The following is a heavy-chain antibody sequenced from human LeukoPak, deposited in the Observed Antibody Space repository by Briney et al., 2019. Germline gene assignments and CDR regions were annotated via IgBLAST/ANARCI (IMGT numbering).Heavy chain of an antibody. V-gene: IGHV5-51*01. Sequence: GESLKISCKASGYNFCGQWIGWVRQMPGKGLEYMGIIYPGDSDTIYSPSFQGQVTMSVDKSISTAYLQWSSLKASDTAMYYCARRRLRGTEYNWFDPWGQGTLVTVSS. J-gene: IGHJ5*02. CDR2: IYPGDSDT. CDR1: GYNFCGQW. CDR3: ARRRLRGTEYNWFDP. D-gene: IGHD3-10*01.